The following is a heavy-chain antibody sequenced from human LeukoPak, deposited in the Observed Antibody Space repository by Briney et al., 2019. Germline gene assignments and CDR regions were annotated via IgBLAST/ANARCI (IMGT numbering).Heavy chain of an antibody. CDR3: ARSRSGYYEDY. CDR1: GFTFSSYW. V-gene: IGHV3-7*01. J-gene: IGHJ4*02. CDR2: IKQDGSEK. D-gene: IGHD3-22*01. Sequence: QPGGSLRLSCAASGFTFSSYWMSWVRQAPGKGLEWVANIKQDGSEKYYVDPVKGRFTISRDNAKNSLSLQVNSLSAEDTAVYYCARSRSGYYEDYWGQGTLVTVSS.